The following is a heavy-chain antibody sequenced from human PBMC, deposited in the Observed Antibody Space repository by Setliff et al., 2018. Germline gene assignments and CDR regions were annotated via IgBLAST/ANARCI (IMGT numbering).Heavy chain of an antibody. Sequence: GGSLRLSWTVSGITLGDYAMSWVRQAPGKGLEWVGFIRSKPDGGTTEYAASVKGRFIISRDDSKSIAYLQMNSLKIEDTALYYCTWTMTPPRYYYSMDVWGKGTTVTVSS. J-gene: IGHJ6*03. V-gene: IGHV3-49*04. D-gene: IGHD3-3*01. CDR2: IRSKPDGGTT. CDR1: GITLGDYA. CDR3: TWTMTPPRYYYSMDV.